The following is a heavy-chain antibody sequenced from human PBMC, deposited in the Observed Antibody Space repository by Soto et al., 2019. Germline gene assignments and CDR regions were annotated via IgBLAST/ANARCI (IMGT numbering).Heavy chain of an antibody. V-gene: IGHV4-61*01. J-gene: IGHJ4*02. CDR1: GDSVSSGSYY. D-gene: IGHD3-22*01. CDR3: ARVRFITMIDY. Sequence: PSETLSLTCTVSGDSVSSGSYYWSWIRQPPGKGLEWIGYIYYSGSTKYNPSLKSRATISVDTSKNQFSLKVSSVTAADTAFYYCARVRFITMIDYWGQGTLVTVSS. CDR2: IYYSGST.